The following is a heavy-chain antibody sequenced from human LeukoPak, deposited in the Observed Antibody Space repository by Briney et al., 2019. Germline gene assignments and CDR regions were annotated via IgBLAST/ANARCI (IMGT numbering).Heavy chain of an antibody. CDR3: ARGGAAGFDY. J-gene: IGHJ4*02. CDR1: GYSFTNYG. Sequence: ASVKLSCKASGYSFTNYGIQWVRQAPGQGLEWMGWISGFNGNTNYAQNLQGGVTLTTDTSTTTASMELRSLRYDDTAVDYCARGGAAGFDYWGQGTLVTVSS. CDR2: ISGFNGNT. V-gene: IGHV1-18*01. D-gene: IGHD2-15*01.